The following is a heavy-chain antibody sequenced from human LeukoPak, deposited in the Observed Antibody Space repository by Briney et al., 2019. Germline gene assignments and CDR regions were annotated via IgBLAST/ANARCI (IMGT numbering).Heavy chain of an antibody. Sequence: GGSLRLSCAASKFTSYNYAMSWVRQAPGKGLEWVSAITGSDGGTYYADSVKGRFTISRDNSKNTLYLQMNSLRAEDTAVYYCARGRIAVAGTIDYWGQGTLVTVSS. CDR2: ITGSDGGT. V-gene: IGHV3-23*01. J-gene: IGHJ4*02. D-gene: IGHD6-19*01. CDR1: KFTSYNYA. CDR3: ARGRIAVAGTIDY.